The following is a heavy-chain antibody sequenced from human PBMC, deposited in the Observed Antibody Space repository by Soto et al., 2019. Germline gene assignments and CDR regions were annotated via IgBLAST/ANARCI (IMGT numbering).Heavy chain of an antibody. CDR1: GFTFSSYA. CDR2: ISGSGGST. CDR3: AMHSSSWYMMGY. J-gene: IGHJ4*02. Sequence: EAQLLESGGGLVQPGGSLRLSCAASGFTFSSYAMSWVRQAPGKGLEWVSAISGSGGSTYYADSVKGRFTISRDNSKNTLYLQMNSLRAEDTAVYYCAMHSSSWYMMGYWGQGTLVTVSS. D-gene: IGHD6-13*01. V-gene: IGHV3-23*01.